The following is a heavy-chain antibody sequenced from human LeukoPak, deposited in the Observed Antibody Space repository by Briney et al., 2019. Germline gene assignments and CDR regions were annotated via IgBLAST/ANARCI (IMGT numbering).Heavy chain of an antibody. Sequence: SETLSLTCTVSGGSISSGGYYWSWIRQHPGKGLEWIGHIYDSESTYYNPSLKSRVTISADTSKNHFSLQLSSVTAADTAIYYCARDVGYRVPGWFDPWGQGTLVTVSS. CDR1: GGSISSGGYY. J-gene: IGHJ5*02. CDR2: IYDSEST. D-gene: IGHD3-16*02. CDR3: ARDVGYRVPGWFDP. V-gene: IGHV4-31*03.